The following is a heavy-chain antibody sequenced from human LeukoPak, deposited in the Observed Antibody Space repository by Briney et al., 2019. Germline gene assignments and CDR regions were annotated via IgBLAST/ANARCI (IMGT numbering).Heavy chain of an antibody. J-gene: IGHJ4*02. CDR2: ISSSSGTI. CDR1: GFTFSSYS. CDR3: ARSRGSSGSYPFDY. V-gene: IGHV3-48*01. D-gene: IGHD1-26*01. Sequence: GGSLRLSCAASGFTFSSYSMNWVRQAPGKGLEWVSYISSSSGTIYYAGSVKVRFTISRDNAKNSLFLQLNSLRAEDTAVYYCARSRGSSGSYPFDYWGQGTLVTVSS.